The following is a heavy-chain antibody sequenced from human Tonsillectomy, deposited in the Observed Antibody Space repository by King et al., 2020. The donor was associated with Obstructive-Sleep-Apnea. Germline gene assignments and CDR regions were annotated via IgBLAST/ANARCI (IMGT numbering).Heavy chain of an antibody. CDR2: IRSKDNNYAT. Sequence: VQLVESGGGLVQPGGSLKLSCAASGFIISGSAMHWVRQASGKGLEWIGRIRSKDNNYATAYAASVKGRFTVSSDDSKNTAYLQMNSLNTEDTAVYYCTRPGGDASYYYGMDVWGQGATVTVSS. J-gene: IGHJ6*02. CDR1: GFIISGSA. CDR3: TRPGGDASYYYGMDV. D-gene: IGHD2-21*02. V-gene: IGHV3-73*02.